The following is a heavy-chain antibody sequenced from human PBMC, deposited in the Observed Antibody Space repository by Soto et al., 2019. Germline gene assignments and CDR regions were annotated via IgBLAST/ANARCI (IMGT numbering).Heavy chain of an antibody. CDR1: GFTFSSYG. CDR3: AKIGGILAAPADYYGVEL. V-gene: IGHV3-30*18. D-gene: IGHD2-15*01. J-gene: IGHJ6*02. CDR2: ISYDGSNK. Sequence: GGSLRLSRAASGFTFSSYGRHSVRQAPGKGLEWVAVISYDGSNKYYADSVKGRFTISRDNSKNTLYLQMNSLRAEDTAVYYCAKIGGILAAPADYYGVELWGPRTPVTVPS.